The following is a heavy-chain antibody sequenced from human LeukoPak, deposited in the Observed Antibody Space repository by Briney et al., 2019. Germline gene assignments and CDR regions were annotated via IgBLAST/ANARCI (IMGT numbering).Heavy chain of an antibody. CDR1: GLAFSSKG. J-gene: IGHJ4*02. CDR2: ISYDGSEK. V-gene: IGHV3-30*03. Sequence: GGSLRLSCAASGLAFSSKGMHWVRQAPVKGLEWVAFISYDGSEKYYADSVKGRFTISRDNSKSTLYLQMNSLRTDDTAVYYCAGNRGWYFDYWGQGTLVTVSS. D-gene: IGHD6-19*01. CDR3: AGNRGWYFDY.